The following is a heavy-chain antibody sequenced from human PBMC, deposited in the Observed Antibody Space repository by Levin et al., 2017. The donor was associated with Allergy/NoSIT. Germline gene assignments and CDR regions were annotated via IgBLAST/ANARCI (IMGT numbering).Heavy chain of an antibody. V-gene: IGHV4-30-2*01. Sequence: SETLSLTCAVSGGSISSGGYSWSWLRQPPGKGLEWIGYIYHSGSTYYNPSLKSLVTISVDRSKNQFSLKLSSVTAADTAVYYCARGSGSYLTEFFQHWGQGTLVTVSS. CDR2: IYHSGST. J-gene: IGHJ1*01. CDR3: ARGSGSYLTEFFQH. D-gene: IGHD3-10*01. CDR1: GGSISSGGYS.